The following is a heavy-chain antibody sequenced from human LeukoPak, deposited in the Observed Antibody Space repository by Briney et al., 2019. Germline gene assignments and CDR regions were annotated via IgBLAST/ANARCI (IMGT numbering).Heavy chain of an antibody. V-gene: IGHV3-23*01. CDR1: GFTFSSYE. CDR3: ARGEQELGYYDFWSGYYTGFDY. Sequence: GGSLRLSCAASGFTFSSYEMNWVRQAPGKGLEWVSTLVGRDGSASYADSVKGRFTISRDNSKNTLFLQMSSLRAEDTAVYYCARGEQELGYYDFWSGYYTGFDYWGQGTLVTVSS. J-gene: IGHJ4*02. CDR2: LVGRDGSA. D-gene: IGHD3-3*01.